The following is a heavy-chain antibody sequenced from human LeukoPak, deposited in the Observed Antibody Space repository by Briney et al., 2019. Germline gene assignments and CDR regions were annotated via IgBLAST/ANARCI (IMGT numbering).Heavy chain of an antibody. D-gene: IGHD6-19*01. Sequence: GESLKISCQDSGYRFPNFWLTWVHQLPGKGLEWMGRIDPSDSFINYNPSFQGHVTISADKSSNTAYLQWSSLKASDTAVYYCARQPPRGYNSAWFDSWGQGTLVTVSS. V-gene: IGHV5-10-1*01. CDR1: GYRFPNFW. J-gene: IGHJ5*01. CDR2: IDPSDSFI. CDR3: ARQPPRGYNSAWFDS.